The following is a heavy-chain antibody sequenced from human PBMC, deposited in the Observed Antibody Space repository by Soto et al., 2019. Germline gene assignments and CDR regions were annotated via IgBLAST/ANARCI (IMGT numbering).Heavy chain of an antibody. D-gene: IGHD3-9*01. CDR2: ISGSGGST. CDR3: AKGQSTDYDLLTGVHYNWFDP. CDR1: GFTFSNYV. V-gene: IGHV3-23*01. J-gene: IGHJ5*02. Sequence: EAQLLESGGALIQPGGSLRLSCAASGFTFSNYVMSWVRQAPGKGLEWVSAISGSGGSTYYADSVKGRFTISRDDSKSTLYLQMDSLRAEDTAVYYCAKGQSTDYDLLTGVHYNWFDPWGQGTLVTVSS.